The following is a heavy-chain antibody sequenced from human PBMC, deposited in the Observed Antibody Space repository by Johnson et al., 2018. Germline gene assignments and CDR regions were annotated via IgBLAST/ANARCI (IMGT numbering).Heavy chain of an antibody. J-gene: IGHJ4*02. CDR1: GITFIGYS. D-gene: IGHD2-21*01. CDR2: IKPDGSDK. V-gene: IGHV3-7*01. Sequence: VQLVQSGGGLVKPGGSLRLSCAASGITFIGYSMSWVRQAPGKGLEWVTSIKPDGSDKYYVDSVKGRFTISRDNAKRSLYLQMNSLRAEDTAVYYCARQDSAIPFDYWGQGSLVTVSS. CDR3: ARQDSAIPFDY.